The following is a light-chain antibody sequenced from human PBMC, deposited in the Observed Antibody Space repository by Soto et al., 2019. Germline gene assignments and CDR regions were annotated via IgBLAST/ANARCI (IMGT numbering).Light chain of an antibody. Sequence: QLVLTQPPSASGTPVQRITISCSGSNSNIGGNNVFWYQQFPGTAPKLLIYMNNQRPSGVPDRLSGSKSGTSAALAISGLRYEDEADYYCATWDDSLSGPVFGGGTKLTVL. V-gene: IGLV1-47*01. J-gene: IGLJ3*02. CDR3: ATWDDSLSGPV. CDR1: NSNIGGNN. CDR2: MNN.